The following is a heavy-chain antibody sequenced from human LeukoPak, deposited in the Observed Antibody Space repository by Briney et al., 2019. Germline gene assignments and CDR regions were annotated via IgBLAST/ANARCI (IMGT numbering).Heavy chain of an antibody. D-gene: IGHD4-17*01. J-gene: IGHJ5*02. CDR3: ASTDDYGDSVRFDP. Sequence: PSETLSLTCTVSGGSISSSSYYWGWIRQPPGKGLEWIGSIYYSGSTYYNPSLKSRVTISVDRSKNQFSLKLSSVTAADTAVYYCASTDDYGDSVRFDPWGQGTLVTVSS. CDR1: GGSISSSSYY. V-gene: IGHV4-39*07. CDR2: IYYSGST.